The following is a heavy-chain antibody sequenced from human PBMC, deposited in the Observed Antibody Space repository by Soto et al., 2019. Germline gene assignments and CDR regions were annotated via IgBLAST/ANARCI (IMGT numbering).Heavy chain of an antibody. J-gene: IGHJ4*02. CDR3: AIQVAPGVLRYPESYWG. CDR2: INHSGSK. Sequence: QVQLQQWGAGLLKPSETLSLTCAVYGGSFSGYYWSWIRQPPGKGLEWIGEINHSGSKSYNPSLMSRVTISVDTSKNQFSLKLSSVTAADTAVYYCAIQVAPGVLRYPESYWGWGQGTLVTVSS. D-gene: IGHD3-9*01. V-gene: IGHV4-34*01. CDR1: GGSFSGYY.